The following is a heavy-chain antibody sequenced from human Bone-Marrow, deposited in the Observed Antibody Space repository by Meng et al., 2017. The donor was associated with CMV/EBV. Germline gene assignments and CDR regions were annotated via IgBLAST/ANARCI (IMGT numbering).Heavy chain of an antibody. Sequence: QVQVQQGGSGLLEPSATLSLTCAVYGGSLSGYYWSWIRQPPGKGLEWIGEINHSGSTNYNPSLKSRVTISVDTSKNQFSLKLSSVTAADTAVYYCARKSTYSSSWYVSKWGQGTLVTVSS. D-gene: IGHD6-13*01. CDR1: GGSLSGYY. V-gene: IGHV4-34*01. CDR2: INHSGST. J-gene: IGHJ4*02. CDR3: ARKSTYSSSWYVSK.